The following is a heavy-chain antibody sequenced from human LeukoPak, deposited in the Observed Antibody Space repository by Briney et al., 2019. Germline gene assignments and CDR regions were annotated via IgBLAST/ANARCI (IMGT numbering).Heavy chain of an antibody. V-gene: IGHV1-8*01. CDR3: ARVRSGSYYDFDY. Sequence: ASVKVSCKASGYTFTSYDINWVRQATGQGLEWMGWMNPNSGNTGYAQKFQGRVTTTRNTSISTAYMELSSLRSEDTAVYYCARVRSGSYYDFDYWGQGTLVTVSS. J-gene: IGHJ4*02. CDR2: MNPNSGNT. D-gene: IGHD1-26*01. CDR1: GYTFTSYD.